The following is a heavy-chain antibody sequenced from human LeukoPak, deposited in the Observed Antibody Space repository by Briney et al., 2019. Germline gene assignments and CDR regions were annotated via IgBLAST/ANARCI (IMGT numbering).Heavy chain of an antibody. V-gene: IGHV4-34*01. CDR2: INHSGST. J-gene: IGHJ4*02. CDR3: ARGGWESSSSWYHY. Sequence: PSETLSLTCAVYGGSFSGYYWSWIRQPPGKGLEWIGEINHSGSTNHNPSLKSRVTISVDTSKNQFSLKLSSVTAADTAVYYCARGGWESSSSWYHYWGQGTLVTVSS. CDR1: GGSFSGYY. D-gene: IGHD6-13*01.